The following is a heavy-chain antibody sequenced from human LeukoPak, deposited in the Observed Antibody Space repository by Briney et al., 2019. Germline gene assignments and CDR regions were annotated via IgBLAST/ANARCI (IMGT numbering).Heavy chain of an antibody. CDR2: ISGSGGST. V-gene: IGHV3-23*01. D-gene: IGHD3-10*01. CDR3: ARGTFSPQGSYYGH. Sequence: RSGGSLRLSCAASGFTFSSYAMSWVRQAPGKGLEWVSAISGSGGSTYYADSVKGRFTISRDTSKNTLSLQMNSLRVEDTALYYCARGTFSPQGSYYGHWGQGTRVTVSS. CDR1: GFTFSSYA. J-gene: IGHJ4*02.